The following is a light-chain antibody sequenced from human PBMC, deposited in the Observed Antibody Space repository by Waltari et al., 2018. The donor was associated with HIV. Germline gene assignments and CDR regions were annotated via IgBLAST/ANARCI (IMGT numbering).Light chain of an antibody. Sequence: QSALTQPASVSGSPGQSLTISCTGTSSDVGLYNYFSWYQQHPGKAPKLMIYEVSNRPSGVSNRFSGSKSGNTASLTISGLQAEDEADYYCSSYTGSSTLYVFGTGTKVTVL. CDR2: EVS. CDR3: SSYTGSSTLYV. J-gene: IGLJ1*01. CDR1: SSDVGLYNY. V-gene: IGLV2-14*01.